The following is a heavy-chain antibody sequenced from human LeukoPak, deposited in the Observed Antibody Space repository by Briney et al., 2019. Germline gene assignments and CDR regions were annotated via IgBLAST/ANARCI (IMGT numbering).Heavy chain of an antibody. CDR1: GFTFPSYS. D-gene: IGHD4-4*01. CDR3: ARVQGSDYSNPFDY. Sequence: GGSLRLSCAASGFTFPSYSMNWVRQAPGKGLEWISYIGKSSNTIYYADSVKGRFTISRDDAGNSLYLQMDSLRDGDTALYYCARVQGSDYSNPFDYWGQGTLVTVSS. CDR2: IGKSSNTI. V-gene: IGHV3-48*02. J-gene: IGHJ4*02.